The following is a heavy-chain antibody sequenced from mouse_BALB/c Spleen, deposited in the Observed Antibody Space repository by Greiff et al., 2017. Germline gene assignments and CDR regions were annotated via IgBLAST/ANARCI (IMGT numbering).Heavy chain of an antibody. V-gene: IGHV1-7*01. CDR1: GYTFTSYW. J-gene: IGHJ4*01. CDR2: INPSTGYT. CDR3: ARLLWGAMDY. D-gene: IGHD2-1*01. Sequence: VQLQESGAELAKPGASVKMSCKASGYTFTSYWMHWVKQRPGQGLEWIGYINPSTGYTEYNQKFKDKATLTADKSSSTAYMQLSSLTSEDSAVYYCARLLWGAMDYWGQGTSVTVSS.